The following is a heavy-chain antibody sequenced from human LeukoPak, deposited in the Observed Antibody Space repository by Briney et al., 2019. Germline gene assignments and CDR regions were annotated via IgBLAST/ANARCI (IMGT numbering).Heavy chain of an antibody. CDR1: GFTFSSYS. Sequence: GGSLRLSCAASGFTFSSYSMNWVRQTPGKGLEWVANIKQEGSASYYVDSVTGRFTISRDNAMNSLYLQMNSLRVEDTAVYYCARDPGIAAAGTVGYFDSWGQGILVTVSS. CDR3: ARDPGIAAAGTVGYFDS. D-gene: IGHD6-13*01. V-gene: IGHV3-7*01. CDR2: IKQEGSAS. J-gene: IGHJ4*02.